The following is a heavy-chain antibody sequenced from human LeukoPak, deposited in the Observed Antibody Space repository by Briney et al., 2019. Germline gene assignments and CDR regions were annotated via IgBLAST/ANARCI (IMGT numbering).Heavy chain of an antibody. CDR2: ISPSNGAT. D-gene: IGHD6-25*01. CDR1: GSMFAGHY. J-gene: IGHJ4*02. CDR3: AVPVQAAAIPAFDN. V-gene: IGHV1-2*02. Sequence: WASVKVSCKASGSMFAGHYRHWMRQAPGQGLEWMGWISPSNGATRYAQNFQGRVTMTRDTSISTAYMELSDLRSDDTAVYYCAVPVQAAAIPAFDNWGQGTLVTVSS.